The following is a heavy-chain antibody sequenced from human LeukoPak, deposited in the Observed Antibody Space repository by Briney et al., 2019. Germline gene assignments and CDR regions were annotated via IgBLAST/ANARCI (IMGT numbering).Heavy chain of an antibody. J-gene: IGHJ4*02. D-gene: IGHD6-19*01. V-gene: IGHV3-23*01. CDR3: ARDLDSTGRWDTDS. CDR2: IGTSEDRT. Sequence: GGSLRLSCAVSGFTFGTYAMSWVRQAPGKGLEWVSLIGTSEDRTHYADSVKGRFTISRDNSKSILYLLMNNLRAEDTALYYCARDLDSTGRWDTDSWGQGTPVTVSS. CDR1: GFTFGTYA.